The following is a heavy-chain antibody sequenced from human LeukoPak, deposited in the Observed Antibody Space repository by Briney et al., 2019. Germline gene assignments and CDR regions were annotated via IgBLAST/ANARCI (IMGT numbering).Heavy chain of an antibody. D-gene: IGHD3-16*02. CDR3: ARVPIADYYYGMDV. J-gene: IGHJ6*02. CDR1: GGSFSGYY. V-gene: IGHV4-34*01. Sequence: SETLSLTCAVYGGSFSGYYWSWIRQPPGKGLEWLGEINHSGSTNYNPSLKSRVTISVDTSKNQFSLKLSSVTAADTAVYYCARVPIADYYYGMDVWGQGTTVTVSS. CDR2: INHSGST.